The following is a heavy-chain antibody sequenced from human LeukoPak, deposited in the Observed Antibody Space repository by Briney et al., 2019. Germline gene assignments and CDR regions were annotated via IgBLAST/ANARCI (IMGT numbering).Heavy chain of an antibody. CDR3: AGGGGAFNI. CDR1: GGSLSSYY. J-gene: IGHJ3*02. Sequence: SETLSLTCTVSGGSLSSYYWSWIRQPPGKGLEWIGYIYYSGSTNYNPSLKSRVTISVDTSKNQFSLQLNSVTPEDTAVYYCAGGGGAFNIWGQGTMVTVSS. CDR2: IYYSGST. D-gene: IGHD2-15*01. V-gene: IGHV4-59*12.